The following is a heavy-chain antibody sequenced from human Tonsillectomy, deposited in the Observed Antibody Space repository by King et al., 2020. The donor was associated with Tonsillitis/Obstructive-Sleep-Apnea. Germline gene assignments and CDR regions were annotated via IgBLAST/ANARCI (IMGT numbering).Heavy chain of an antibody. CDR2: ISGSGDST. Sequence: VQLVESGGGLMQPGGSLRLSCAASGFTFSSYAMSWVRQAPGKGLEWVSAISGSGDSTFYADSVKGRFTISRDNSKKNLSLQMNSLRAEDTAVYYCARVLGYLSSTTCWGWFDPWGQGTLVTVSS. J-gene: IGHJ5*02. CDR3: ARVLGYLSSTTCWGWFDP. V-gene: IGHV3-23*04. CDR1: GFTFSSYA. D-gene: IGHD2-2*03.